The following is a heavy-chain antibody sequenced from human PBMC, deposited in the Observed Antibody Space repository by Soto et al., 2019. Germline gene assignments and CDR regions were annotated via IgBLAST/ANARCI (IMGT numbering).Heavy chain of an antibody. CDR1: GGTFSSYA. D-gene: IGHD3-22*01. CDR2: IIPIFGTA. J-gene: IGHJ5*02. Sequence: SVKVSCKASGGTFSSYAISWVRQAPGQGLEWMGGIIPIFGTANYAQKFQGRVTITADKSTSTAYMELSSLRSEDTAVYYCARKSSSGYYGWFDTWGQGTLVTVSS. V-gene: IGHV1-69*06. CDR3: ARKSSSGYYGWFDT.